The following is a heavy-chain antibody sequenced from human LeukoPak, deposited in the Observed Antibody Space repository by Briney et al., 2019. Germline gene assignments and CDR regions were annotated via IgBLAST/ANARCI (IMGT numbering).Heavy chain of an antibody. CDR3: VADKGYMDV. CDR1: GGSFSGYS. CDR2: SKHSVRT. V-gene: IGHV4-34*01. J-gene: IGHJ6*03. D-gene: IGHD2-15*01. Sequence: PSETLFLTCAVYGGSFSGYSWSWIRQPPGKGLEWIVESKHSVRTNYTPTLKCRVTRSVDTSKTQVSLKLSSGTAGDTAVYYGVADKGYMDVWGKGTTVTVS.